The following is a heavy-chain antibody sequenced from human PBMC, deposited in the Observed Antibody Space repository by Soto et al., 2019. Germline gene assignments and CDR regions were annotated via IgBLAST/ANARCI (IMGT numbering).Heavy chain of an antibody. D-gene: IGHD3-22*01. CDR2: IWYDGSNK. CDR1: GFTFSSYG. CDR3: ASSEGYYDSSGYYYDPFDY. V-gene: IGHV3-33*01. J-gene: IGHJ4*02. Sequence: GGSLRLSCAASGFTFSSYGMHWVRQAPGKGLEWVAVIWYDGSNKYYADSVKGRFTISRDNSKNTLYLQMNSLRAEDTAVYYCASSEGYYDSSGYYYDPFDYWGQGTLVTVSS.